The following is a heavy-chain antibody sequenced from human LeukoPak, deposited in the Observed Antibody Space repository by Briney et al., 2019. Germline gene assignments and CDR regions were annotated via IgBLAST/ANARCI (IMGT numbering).Heavy chain of an antibody. J-gene: IGHJ2*01. CDR3: ARGRDDMTNWCFDL. CDR2: ISYDGSNK. CDR1: GFTFSSYA. V-gene: IGHV3-30-3*01. Sequence: PGGSLRLSCAASGFTFSSYAMHWVRQARGKGLEWVAVISYDGSNKYYADSVKGRFTISRDNSKNTLYLQMNSLRAEDTAVYYCARGRDDMTNWCFDLWGRGTLVTVSS.